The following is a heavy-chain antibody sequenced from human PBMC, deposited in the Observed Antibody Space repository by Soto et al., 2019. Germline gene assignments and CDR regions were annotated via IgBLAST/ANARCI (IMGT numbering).Heavy chain of an antibody. CDR2: INPKSGAT. V-gene: IGHV1-2*04. CDR3: ARGEMVVAATQVGPIDF. Sequence: QVQLVQSGAEVKTPGASLKVSCKTSGYAFNAFYIHWIRQAPGQGLEWLGWINPKSGATHSAQKFQGWVTMTRDTSISAAYLDVNRQKSDDTAVYFCARGEMVVAATQVGPIDFWGQGTLVTVSS. J-gene: IGHJ4*02. D-gene: IGHD2-15*01. CDR1: GYAFNAFY.